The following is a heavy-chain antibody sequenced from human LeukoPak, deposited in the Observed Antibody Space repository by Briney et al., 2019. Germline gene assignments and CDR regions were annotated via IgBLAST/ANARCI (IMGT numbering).Heavy chain of an antibody. D-gene: IGHD3-3*01. CDR3: ARAKGVVGEGNWFDP. CDR1: GYTFTTYG. J-gene: IGHJ5*02. Sequence: APVKVSCKASGYTFTTYGISWVRQAPGQALEWMGWISAYYGNTNYAQKLQGRVTMTTDTSTSTAYMALRSLRSDDTAVYYCARAKGVVGEGNWFDPWGQGTLVTVSS. CDR2: ISAYYGNT. V-gene: IGHV1-18*01.